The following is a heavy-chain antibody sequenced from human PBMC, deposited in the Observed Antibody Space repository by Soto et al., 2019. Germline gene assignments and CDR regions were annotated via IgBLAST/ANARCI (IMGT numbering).Heavy chain of an antibody. Sequence: PGGSLRLSCAASGFTFSSYAMSWVRQAPGKGLESVSAISGSGGSTYYADSVKGRFAISRDNSKNTLYLQMNSLRAEDTAVYYCAKASRWLVSDSRFDPWGQGTLVTVSS. V-gene: IGHV3-23*01. CDR3: AKASRWLVSDSRFDP. CDR2: ISGSGGST. D-gene: IGHD6-19*01. CDR1: GFTFSSYA. J-gene: IGHJ5*02.